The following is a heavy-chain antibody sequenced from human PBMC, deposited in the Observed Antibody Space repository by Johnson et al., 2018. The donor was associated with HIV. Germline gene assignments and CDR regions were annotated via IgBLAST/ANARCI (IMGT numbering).Heavy chain of an antibody. D-gene: IGHD3-22*01. CDR1: GFTFSSYW. V-gene: IGHV3-7*01. J-gene: IGHJ3*02. CDR3: ARVYYYVSSGIDAFDI. CDR2: IKQDGSEK. Sequence: VQLVESGGVLVQPGGSLRLSCAASGFTFSSYWMTWVRQAPGKGLEWVANIKQDGSEKYYVDSVKGRFTISRDNTKNSLYLQMNSLRAGDTAVYYCARVYYYVSSGIDAFDIWGQGTMVTVSS.